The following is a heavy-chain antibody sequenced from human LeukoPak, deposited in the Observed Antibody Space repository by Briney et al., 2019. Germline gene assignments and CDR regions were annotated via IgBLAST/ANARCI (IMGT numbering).Heavy chain of an antibody. D-gene: IGHD3-10*01. Sequence: SVKVSCKASGGTFSSYAISWVRQAPGQGLEWMGGIIPIFGTANYAQKFQGRVTITADESTSTAYMELSSLRSEDTAVYYCATAPMVPGAIGAFDIWGQGTMVTVSS. CDR3: ATAPMVPGAIGAFDI. CDR1: GGTFSSYA. J-gene: IGHJ3*02. V-gene: IGHV1-69*13. CDR2: IIPIFGTA.